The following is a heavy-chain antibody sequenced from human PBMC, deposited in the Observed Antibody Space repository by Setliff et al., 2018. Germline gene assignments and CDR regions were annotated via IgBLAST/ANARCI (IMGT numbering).Heavy chain of an antibody. D-gene: IGHD3-10*01. CDR3: ARGTDYHGSGSYWAKDV. Sequence: ASVKVSCKASGYTFTGRYIHGVRQAPGQGLVWLGWINHRTGITNSAQQFQGWVTMTRDTSITPVYMDLSRLKSADTAVYYWARGTDYHGSGSYWAKDVWGKGTTVSVSS. CDR2: INHRTGIT. J-gene: IGHJ6*04. CDR1: GYTFTGRY. V-gene: IGHV1-2*04.